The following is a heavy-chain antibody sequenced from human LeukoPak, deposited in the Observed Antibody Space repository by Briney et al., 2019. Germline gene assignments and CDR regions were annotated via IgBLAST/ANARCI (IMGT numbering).Heavy chain of an antibody. J-gene: IGHJ4*02. CDR1: GFTFSSYS. Sequence: GGSLRLSCAASGFTFSSYSMNWVRQAPGKGLEWVSSISSSSSYIYYADSVKGRFTISRDNAKNSLYLQMNSLRAEDTAMYYCARDPEGATTGASDYWGQGTLVTVSS. CDR3: ARDPEGATTGASDY. D-gene: IGHD1-26*01. V-gene: IGHV3-21*01. CDR2: ISSSSSYI.